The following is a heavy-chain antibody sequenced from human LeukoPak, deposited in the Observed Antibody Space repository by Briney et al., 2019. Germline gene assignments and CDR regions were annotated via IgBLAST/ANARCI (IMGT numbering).Heavy chain of an antibody. J-gene: IGHJ5*01. CDR3: ARGRWDGSGSYFDS. Sequence: PGGSLTLSCAASGFTFSSYAMRWVRQAPGKGLEWVSAISGSGGSTYYADSVKGRLTISRDNSMNTLYLQMNSLRAEDTAVYYCARGRWDGSGSYFDSWGEGTLVTVSS. CDR1: GFTFSSYA. V-gene: IGHV3-23*01. D-gene: IGHD3-10*01. CDR2: ISGSGGST.